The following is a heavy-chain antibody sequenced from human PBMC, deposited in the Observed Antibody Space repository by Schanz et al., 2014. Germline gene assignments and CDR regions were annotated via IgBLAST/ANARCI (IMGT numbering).Heavy chain of an antibody. CDR1: RYTFNTYG. D-gene: IGHD5-12*01. J-gene: IGHJ4*02. CDR3: ARAFDAYDPAGALDY. V-gene: IGHV1-2*04. CDR2: INPSGGST. Sequence: QGQLVQSGPEVKEPGASVKVSCEASRYTFNTYGLNWVRQAPGQGLEWMGMINPSGGSTTYAQKFQGWVTMTRDTSISTAYMELSRLKSDDTAVYYCARAFDAYDPAGALDYWGQGTLVNVSS.